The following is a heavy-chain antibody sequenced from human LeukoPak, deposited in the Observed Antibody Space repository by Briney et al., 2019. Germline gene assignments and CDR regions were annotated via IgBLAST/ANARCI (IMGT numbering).Heavy chain of an antibody. D-gene: IGHD3-10*01. CDR2: IYNGGTT. CDR3: AREGRLWFGESSTLLNWFDP. Sequence: PGGSLRLSCAVSGFTVSSNYMSWVRQAPGKGLEWVSVIYNGGTTYYADSVKGRFTISRDNPKNTLYLQMNSLRAEDTAVYYCAREGRLWFGESSTLLNWFDPWGQGTLVTVSS. J-gene: IGHJ5*02. CDR1: GFTVSSNY. V-gene: IGHV3-66*01.